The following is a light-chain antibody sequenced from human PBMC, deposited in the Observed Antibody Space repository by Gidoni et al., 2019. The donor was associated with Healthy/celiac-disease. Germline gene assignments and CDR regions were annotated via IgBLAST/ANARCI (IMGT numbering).Light chain of an antibody. V-gene: IGLV2-14*01. CDR3: SSYTSSSTVV. Sequence: PALPQPASVSGSPGRSITNPCPGTSSDVGGYNYVSWYQQHPGTAHKLMNNELNNRTPGVSNRFAGSKSVNTASLTSSGLQAEDEADYYCSSYTSSSTVVFGGGTKLTVL. J-gene: IGLJ2*01. CDR2: ELN. CDR1: SSDVGGYNY.